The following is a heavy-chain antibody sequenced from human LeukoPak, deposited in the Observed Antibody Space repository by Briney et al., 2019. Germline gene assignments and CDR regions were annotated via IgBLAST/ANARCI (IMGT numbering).Heavy chain of an antibody. J-gene: IGHJ4*02. CDR1: GFTFSSYA. D-gene: IGHD3-22*01. CDR2: ISGSGGST. CDR3: AKKGARDSSGYYYDY. V-gene: IGHV3-23*01. Sequence: GGSLRLSCAASGFTFSSYAKSWVRQAPGKGLEWVSAISGSGGSTYYADSVKGRFTISRDNSKNTLYLQMNSLRAEDTAVYYCAKKGARDSSGYYYDYWGQGTLVTVSS.